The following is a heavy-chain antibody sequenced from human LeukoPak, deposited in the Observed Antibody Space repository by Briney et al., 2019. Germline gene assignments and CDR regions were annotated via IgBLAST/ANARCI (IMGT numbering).Heavy chain of an antibody. CDR3: ARVKGGIAVAGRYFDY. CDR2: IYYSGST. Sequence: SETLSLTCTVSGGSISSYYWSWIRQPPGKGLEWIGYIYYSGSTNYNPSLKSRVTISVDTSKNQFSLKLSSVTAADTAVYYCARVKGGIAVAGRYFDYWGQGTLVTVSS. D-gene: IGHD6-19*01. J-gene: IGHJ4*02. CDR1: GGSISSYY. V-gene: IGHV4-59*08.